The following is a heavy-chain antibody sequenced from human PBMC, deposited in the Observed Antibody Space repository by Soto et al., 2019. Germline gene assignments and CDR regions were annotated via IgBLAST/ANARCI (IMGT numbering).Heavy chain of an antibody. CDR1: GLTFSNYW. V-gene: IGHV3-74*01. Sequence: PGGSLRLSCAASGLTFSNYWMHWVRQAPGKGLVWVSRINTDGSSTTYADSVKGRFTISRDNTKNTLYLQMNSLRVEDTAVYYCARASGSNIHFDYWGQGTLVTSPQ. D-gene: IGHD1-26*01. J-gene: IGHJ4*02. CDR2: INTDGSST. CDR3: ARASGSNIHFDY.